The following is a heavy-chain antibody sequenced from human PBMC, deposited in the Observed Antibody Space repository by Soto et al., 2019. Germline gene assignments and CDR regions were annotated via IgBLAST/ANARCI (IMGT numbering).Heavy chain of an antibody. V-gene: IGHV1-3*01. Sequence: ASVKVSCKASGYTFTSYAMHWVRQAPGQRLEWMGWINAGNGNTKYSQKFQGRVTITRDTSASTAYMELSSLRSEDTAVYYCAISPHCSSTSCYPYSQHWGQGTLVTVSS. D-gene: IGHD2-2*01. J-gene: IGHJ1*01. CDR2: INAGNGNT. CDR1: GYTFTSYA. CDR3: AISPHCSSTSCYPYSQH.